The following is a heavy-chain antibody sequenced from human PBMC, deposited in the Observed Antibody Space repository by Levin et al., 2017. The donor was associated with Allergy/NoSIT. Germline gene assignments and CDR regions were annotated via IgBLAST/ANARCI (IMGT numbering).Heavy chain of an antibody. D-gene: IGHD2-2*01. V-gene: IGHV4-34*01. J-gene: IGHJ5*02. CDR3: ARGYLSGVPAASWFDP. CDR2: INHSGST. CDR1: GGSFSGYY. Sequence: SQTLSLTCAVYGGSFSGYYWSWIRQPPGKGLEWNGEINHSGSTNYNPSLKSRVTISVDTSKNQFSLKLSSVTAADTAVYYCARGYLSGVPAASWFDPWGQGTLVTVSS.